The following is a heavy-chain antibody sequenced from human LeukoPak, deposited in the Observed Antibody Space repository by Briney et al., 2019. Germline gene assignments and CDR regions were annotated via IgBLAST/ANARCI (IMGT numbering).Heavy chain of an antibody. J-gene: IGHJ4*02. CDR1: GFTFSRYW. V-gene: IGHV3-7*01. CDR3: ARSDGYNGYLDY. D-gene: IGHD5-24*01. Sequence: GGSPRLSCAASGFTFSRYWMSWARQAPGKGLEWVANIKQDGSEKYYVDSVKGRFTISRDNAKNSLYLQMNSLRAEDTAVYYCARSDGYNGYLDYWGQGTLVTVSS. CDR2: IKQDGSEK.